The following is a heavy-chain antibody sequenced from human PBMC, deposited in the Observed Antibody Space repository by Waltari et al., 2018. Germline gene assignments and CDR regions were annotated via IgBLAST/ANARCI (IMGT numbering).Heavy chain of an antibody. Sequence: EVQLVQSGAEVKKPGDSLKISCQGSGYIFTSYWIAWVRQMPGKGLEWMGVIFPGDSDTRYSPSFQGQATISVDRSISTAYLQLSSLKASDTAIYYCARQGVGMTTVATRYWYGMDVWGQGTTVTVSS. CDR1: GYIFTSYW. V-gene: IGHV5-51*01. CDR2: IFPGDSDT. D-gene: IGHD4-17*01. J-gene: IGHJ6*02. CDR3: ARQGVGMTTVATRYWYGMDV.